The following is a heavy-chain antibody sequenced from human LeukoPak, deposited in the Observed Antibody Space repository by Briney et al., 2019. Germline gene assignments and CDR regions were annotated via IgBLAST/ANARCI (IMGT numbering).Heavy chain of an antibody. CDR2: IKSKTDGGTT. CDR1: GFTFSNAW. Sequence: GGSLRLPCAASGFTFSNAWMSWVRQAPGKGLEWVGRIKSKTDGGTTDYAAPVKGRFTISRDDSKNTLYLQMNSLKTEDTAVYYCTTGTDRRDGYNYYYYYGMDVWGQGTTVTVSS. CDR3: TTGTDRRDGYNYYYYYGMDV. D-gene: IGHD5-24*01. J-gene: IGHJ6*02. V-gene: IGHV3-15*01.